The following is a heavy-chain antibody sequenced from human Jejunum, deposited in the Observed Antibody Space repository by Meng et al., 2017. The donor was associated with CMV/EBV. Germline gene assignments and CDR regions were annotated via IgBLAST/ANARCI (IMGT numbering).Heavy chain of an antibody. J-gene: IGHJ4*02. CDR3: AKRDCIGSGCGFYYFDS. CDR2: IQYDGSDK. V-gene: IGHV3-30*02. CDR1: GFIFSNYG. D-gene: IGHD6-19*01. Sequence: QVGRVGSGGGGVQPGGSLRLSCAASGFIFSNYGMHWVRQAPGKGLEWVAFIQYDGSDKYYADSVRGRFTISRDNSKNMLYLQMNNVRAEDTAVYHCAKRDCIGSGCGFYYFDSWGQGTLVTVSS.